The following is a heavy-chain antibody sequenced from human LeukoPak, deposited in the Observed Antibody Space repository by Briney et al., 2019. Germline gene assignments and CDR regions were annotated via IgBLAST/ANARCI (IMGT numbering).Heavy chain of an antibody. V-gene: IGHV1-2*06. CDR3: ARDRGLPVATIAALDY. CDR2: INPNSGGT. J-gene: IGHJ4*02. Sequence: ASVKVSCKASGYTFTGYYMHWVRQAPGQGLEWMGRINPNSGGTNYAQKFQGRVTMTRDTSISTAYMELSRLRSDDTAVYYCARDRGLPVATIAALDYWGQRTLVTVSS. D-gene: IGHD5-12*01. CDR1: GYTFTGYY.